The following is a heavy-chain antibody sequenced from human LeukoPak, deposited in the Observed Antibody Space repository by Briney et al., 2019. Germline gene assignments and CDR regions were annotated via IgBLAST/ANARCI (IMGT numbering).Heavy chain of an antibody. CDR2: ISDSGAST. Sequence: GGSLRLSCAAPGFTFSSYAMNWVRQTPGKGLEWVSSISDSGASTYYADSVKGRFTISRDNSKNTLYLQMNSLRVEDTAVYYCAKGPQLGVRFADYWGQGTLVTVSS. J-gene: IGHJ4*02. CDR3: AKGPQLGVRFADY. CDR1: GFTFSSYA. V-gene: IGHV3-23*01. D-gene: IGHD3-3*01.